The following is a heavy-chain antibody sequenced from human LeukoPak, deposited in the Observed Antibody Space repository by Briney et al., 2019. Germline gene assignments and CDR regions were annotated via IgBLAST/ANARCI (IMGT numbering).Heavy chain of an antibody. D-gene: IGHD3-10*01. CDR2: IYYSGST. V-gene: IGHV4-59*01. CDR1: GGSISSYY. Sequence: PSETLSLTCTVSGGSISSYYWSRIRQPPGKGLEWIGYIYYSGSTNYNPSLKSRVTISVDTSKNQFSQKLSSVTAADTAVCYCASVFNSGTSFHWYFDLWGRGTLVTVSS. J-gene: IGHJ2*01. CDR3: ASVFNSGTSFHWYFDL.